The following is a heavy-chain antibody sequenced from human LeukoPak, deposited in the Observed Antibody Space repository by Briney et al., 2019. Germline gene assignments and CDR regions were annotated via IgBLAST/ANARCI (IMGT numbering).Heavy chain of an antibody. D-gene: IGHD2-2*01. CDR3: AREIVSSNSFDN. V-gene: IGHV3-21*01. CDR1: GFTFSSYT. Sequence: GESLRLSCAASGFTFSSYTLNWVRQAPGKGLEWVSSISGAGGYIYYADSVKGRFTISRDNAKNSLYLQMNSLRAVDTAVYYCAREIVSSNSFDNWGQGTLVTVSS. J-gene: IGHJ4*02. CDR2: ISGAGGYI.